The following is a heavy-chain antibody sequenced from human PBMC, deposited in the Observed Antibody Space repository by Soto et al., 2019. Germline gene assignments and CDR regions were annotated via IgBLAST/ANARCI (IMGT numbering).Heavy chain of an antibody. CDR2: IKSKTDGGTT. J-gene: IGHJ5*02. Sequence: SNAWMNWVRQAPGKGLEWVGRIKSKTDGGTTDYAAPVKGRFTISRDDSKNTLYLQMNSLKTEDTAVYYCTTQLWAPYAPFDPWGQGTLVTVSS. CDR1: SNAW. V-gene: IGHV3-15*07. CDR3: TTQLWAPYAPFDP. D-gene: IGHD3-10*01.